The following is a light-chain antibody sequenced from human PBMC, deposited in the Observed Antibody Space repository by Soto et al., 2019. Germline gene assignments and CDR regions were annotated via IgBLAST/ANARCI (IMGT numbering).Light chain of an antibody. CDR3: QQFGT. J-gene: IGKJ2*02. CDR1: QSVSSN. CDR2: GAS. Sequence: EIVMTQSPATLSVSPGERATLSCRASQSVSSNLAWYQQKPGQAPRLLIYGASTKATSIPVRFSGSGSGTEFTLTISSLQSEDFAVYYCQQFGTFGQGTKLEIK. V-gene: IGKV3-15*01.